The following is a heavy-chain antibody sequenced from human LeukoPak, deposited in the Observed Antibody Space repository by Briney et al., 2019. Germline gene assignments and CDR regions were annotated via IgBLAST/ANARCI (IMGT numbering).Heavy chain of an antibody. CDR2: MNPNSGNT. V-gene: IGHV1-8*02. J-gene: IGHJ4*02. CDR1: GGTFSSYA. D-gene: IGHD2-2*03. Sequence: ASVKVSCKASGGTFSSYAISWVRQATGQGLEWMGWMNPNSGNTGYAQKFQGRVTMTRNTSISTAYMELSSLRSEDTAVYYCARAPWIYWGQGTLVTVSS. CDR3: ARAPWIY.